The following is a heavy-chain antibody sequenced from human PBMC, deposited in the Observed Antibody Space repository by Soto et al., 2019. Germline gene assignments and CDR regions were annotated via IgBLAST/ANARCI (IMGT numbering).Heavy chain of an antibody. Sequence: QVQLVESGGGVVQPGGSLRLSCAASGFTFSSYAMHWVRQAPGKGLEWVAVISYDGSNKYYADSVKGRFTISRDNSKNTLYLQMNSLRAEDTAVYYCARDRIVVVPSKNYYYYGMDVWGQGTTVTVSS. J-gene: IGHJ6*02. CDR2: ISYDGSNK. V-gene: IGHV3-30-3*01. CDR1: GFTFSSYA. CDR3: ARDRIVVVPSKNYYYYGMDV. D-gene: IGHD2-2*01.